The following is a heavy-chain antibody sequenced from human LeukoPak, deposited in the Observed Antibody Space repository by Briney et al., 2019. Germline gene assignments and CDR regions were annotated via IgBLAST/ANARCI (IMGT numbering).Heavy chain of an antibody. V-gene: IGHV4-30-4*08. D-gene: IGHD3-3*01. J-gene: IGHJ6*03. CDR2: IYYSGST. CDR1: GGSIRCGRYY. CDR3: ARRGRFLGYMDV. Sequence: SETLSLTCTVSGGSIRCGRYYWRWIRQPGGEGLEWIGYIYYSGSTYYHPSLKSRVTISVDTSKNQFSLKLSSVTAADTAVYYCARRGRFLGYMDVWGKGTTVTVSS.